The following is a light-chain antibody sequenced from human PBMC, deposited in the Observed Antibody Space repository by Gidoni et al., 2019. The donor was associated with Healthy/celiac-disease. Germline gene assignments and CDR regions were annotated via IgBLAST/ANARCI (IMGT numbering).Light chain of an antibody. V-gene: IGKV1-39*01. Sequence: SSLSASVGDRVTITCRASQSISSYLNWYQQKPGKAPKLLIYAASSLQSGVPSRFSGSGSGTDFTLTISSLQPEDFATYYCQQSYSTPRTWTFGQGTKVEIK. J-gene: IGKJ1*01. CDR2: AAS. CDR3: QQSYSTPRTWT. CDR1: QSISSY.